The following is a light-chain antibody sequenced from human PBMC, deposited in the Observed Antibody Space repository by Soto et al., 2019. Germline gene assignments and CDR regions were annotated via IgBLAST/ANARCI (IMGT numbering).Light chain of an antibody. V-gene: IGKV3-11*01. CDR1: QSVTSSF. CDR3: QQRYNWPPT. Sequence: EIVLTQTPGTLSLSPGERATLSCRASQSVTSSFLAWYQQKAGQAPRLLIYDASHRATGIPARFSGSGSGTDFTLTTNSLEPEDFALYYCQQRYNWPPTFGQGTKVDIK. CDR2: DAS. J-gene: IGKJ1*01.